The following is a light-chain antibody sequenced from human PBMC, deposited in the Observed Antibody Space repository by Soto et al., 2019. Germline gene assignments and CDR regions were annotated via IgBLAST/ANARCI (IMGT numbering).Light chain of an antibody. CDR2: AS. CDR3: QQYNTSSWT. Sequence: DIQMTQSPSSLSASVGDRVTITCRASHDISNYLAWFQHKPGNVPKRLIYASTLQSGVPSRFRGSGAETEFTLTISSLQPDDFATYYCQQYNTSSWTFGQGTKVDIK. J-gene: IGKJ1*01. V-gene: IGKV1-16*01. CDR1: HDISNY.